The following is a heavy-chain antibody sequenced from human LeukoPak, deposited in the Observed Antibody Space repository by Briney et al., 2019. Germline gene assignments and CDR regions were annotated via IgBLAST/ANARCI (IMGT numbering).Heavy chain of an antibody. CDR1: GFIFNDYS. V-gene: IGHV3-48*04. CDR3: TRETAFDF. J-gene: IGHJ3*01. CDR2: ISSRSSTI. Sequence: QSGGSLRLSCVGSGFIFNDYSMNWVRQAPGKGPEWVSYISSRSSTIYYADSVKGRFTISRDNAKNSLYLQMNSLRAEDSAVYYCTRETAFDFWGQGTVVTVSS.